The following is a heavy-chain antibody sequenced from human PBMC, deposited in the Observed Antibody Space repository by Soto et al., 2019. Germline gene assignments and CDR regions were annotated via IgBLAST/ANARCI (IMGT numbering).Heavy chain of an antibody. V-gene: IGHV3-23*01. Sequence: GGSLRLSCAASGFTFSSYAMSWVRQAPGKGLEWVSGISASGDTAYYPDSVKGRFTVSRDNPKNTLYLQMNSLRAEDTAVYYCAKYTIFGVDIMPAVGYYFDYWGQGTLVTVSS. CDR3: AKYTIFGVDIMPAVGYYFDY. D-gene: IGHD3-3*01. CDR2: ISASGDTA. J-gene: IGHJ4*02. CDR1: GFTFSSYA.